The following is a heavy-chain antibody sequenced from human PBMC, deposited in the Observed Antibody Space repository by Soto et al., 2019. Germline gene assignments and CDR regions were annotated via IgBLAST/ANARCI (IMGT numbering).Heavy chain of an antibody. V-gene: IGHV1-8*01. D-gene: IGHD2-2*01. Sequence: ASVKVSCKASGYTFTSYDINWVRQATGQGLEWMGWMNPNSGNTGYAQKFQGRVTMTRNTSISTAYMELSSLRSEDTAVYYCARVGVHCSSTSCYESYYYYYYMDVWGKGTTVTVS. CDR3: ARVGVHCSSTSCYESYYYYYYMDV. CDR1: GYTFTSYD. J-gene: IGHJ6*03. CDR2: MNPNSGNT.